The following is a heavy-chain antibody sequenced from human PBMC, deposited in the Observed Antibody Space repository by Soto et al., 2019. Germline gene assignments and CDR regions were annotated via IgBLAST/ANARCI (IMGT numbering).Heavy chain of an antibody. V-gene: IGHV1-2*02. J-gene: IGHJ5*02. CDR2: INPNSGGT. CDR1: GYTFTDYY. CDR3: ARDCGVTTVLTNWLDP. D-gene: IGHD4-17*01. Sequence: ASVKVSCKASGYTFTDYYIQWVRQAPGQGLEWMGWINPNSGGTYYAQTFEGRVTMTRDTSISTAYMELSMLRSDDTAVYYCARDCGVTTVLTNWLDPWGQGTRVTVSS.